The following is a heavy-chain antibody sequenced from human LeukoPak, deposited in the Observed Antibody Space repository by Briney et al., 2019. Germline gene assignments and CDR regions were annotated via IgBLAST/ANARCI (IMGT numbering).Heavy chain of an antibody. D-gene: IGHD2-21*02. CDR3: AKDPAFVVVTATFDY. CDR1: GFTFSSYA. J-gene: IGHJ4*02. V-gene: IGHV3-23*01. Sequence: PGGSLRLSCAASGFTFSSYAMSWVRQAPGKGLEWVSAISGSGGSTYYADSVKGRFTISRDNTKNTLYLQMNSLRAEDTAVYYCAKDPAFVVVTATFDYWGQGTLVTVSS. CDR2: ISGSGGST.